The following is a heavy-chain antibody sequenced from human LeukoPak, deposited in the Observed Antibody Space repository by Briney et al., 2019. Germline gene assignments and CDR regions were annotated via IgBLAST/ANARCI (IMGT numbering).Heavy chain of an antibody. Sequence: GGSLRLSCAASGFTFSSYGMHWVRQAPGKGLEWVAVISYDGSNKYYADSVKGRFTISRDNSKNTLYLQMNSLRAEDTAVYYCAKEDGYYYDSSGYWGAFDIWGQGTMVTVSS. CDR3: AKEDGYYYDSSGYWGAFDI. V-gene: IGHV3-30*18. J-gene: IGHJ3*02. CDR1: GFTFSSYG. CDR2: ISYDGSNK. D-gene: IGHD3-22*01.